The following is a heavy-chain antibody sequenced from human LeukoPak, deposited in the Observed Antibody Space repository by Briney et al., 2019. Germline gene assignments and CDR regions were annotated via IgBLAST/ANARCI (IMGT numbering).Heavy chain of an antibody. J-gene: IGHJ4*02. V-gene: IGHV4-31*03. CDR3: ARVGYGDYFDY. D-gene: IGHD4-17*01. CDR1: GGSISSGGYY. Sequence: KSSETLSLTCTVSGGSISSGGYYWSWIRQHPGKGLEWIGYIYYSGSTYYNPSLKSRVTISVDTSKNQFSPKLSSVTAADTAVYYCARVGYGDYFDYWGQGTLVTVSS. CDR2: IYYSGST.